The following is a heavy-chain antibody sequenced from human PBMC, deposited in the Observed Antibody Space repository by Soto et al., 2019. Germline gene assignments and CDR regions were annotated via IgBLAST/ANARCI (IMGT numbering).Heavy chain of an antibody. J-gene: IGHJ5*02. CDR3: ARDRRLITMVRGVSLWFDP. V-gene: IGHV4-34*01. CDR2: INPSGST. D-gene: IGHD3-10*01. Sequence: QVQLQQWGAGLLKPSETLSLTCAVYGGSFSGYYWSWIRQPPGKGLEWIGEINPSGSTNYNPSLKGRVNISVDTSKNQFSLKLSSVTAAETVVYYCARDRRLITMVRGVSLWFDPWGQGTLVTVSS. CDR1: GGSFSGYY.